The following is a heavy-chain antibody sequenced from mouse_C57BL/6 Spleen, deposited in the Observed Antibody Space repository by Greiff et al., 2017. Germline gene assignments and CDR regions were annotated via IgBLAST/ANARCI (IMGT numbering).Heavy chain of an antibody. D-gene: IGHD1-1*01. J-gene: IGHJ3*01. CDR3: ARGYYGSEWFAY. V-gene: IGHV1-64*01. CDR2: IHPNSGST. CDR1: GYTFTSYW. Sequence: QVQLQQPGAELVKPGASVKLSCKASGYTFTSYWMHWVKQRPGQGLEWIGMIHPNSGSTNYNEKFKSKATLTVDKSSSTAYMQLSSLTSEDSAVYYCARGYYGSEWFAYWGQGTLVTVSA.